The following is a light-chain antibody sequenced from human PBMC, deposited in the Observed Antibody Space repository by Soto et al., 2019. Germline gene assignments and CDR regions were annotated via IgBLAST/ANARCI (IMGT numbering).Light chain of an antibody. CDR1: QSVSSN. CDR2: GAS. J-gene: IGKJ5*01. CDR3: HQYNNWLT. Sequence: EIVMTQSPGTLSVSPGERATLSCRASQSVSSNLAWYQQKPGQAARLLIYGASTRATGIPARFSGSGSGTEFHLTISSLQSEDFAVYYCHQYNNWLTFGQGTRLEIK. V-gene: IGKV3-15*01.